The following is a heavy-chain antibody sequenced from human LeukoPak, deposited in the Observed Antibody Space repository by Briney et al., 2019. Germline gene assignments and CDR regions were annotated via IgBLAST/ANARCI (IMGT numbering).Heavy chain of an antibody. CDR3: ARRIQLWSHHPYYYYYMDV. V-gene: IGHV1-8*01. Sequence: ASVKVSCKASGYTFTSYDINWVRQATGQGLEWMGWMNPNSGNRGYAQKFQGRVTMTRNTSISTAYMELSSLRSEDTAVYYCARRIQLWSHHPYYYYYMDVWGKGTTVTVSS. CDR2: MNPNSGNR. CDR1: GYTFTSYD. D-gene: IGHD5-18*01. J-gene: IGHJ6*03.